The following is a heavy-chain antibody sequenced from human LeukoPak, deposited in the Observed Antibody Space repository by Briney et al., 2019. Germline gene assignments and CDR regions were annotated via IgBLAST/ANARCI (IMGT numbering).Heavy chain of an antibody. V-gene: IGHV4-39*01. CDR3: ARRGKMATINWFDP. CDR1: GDSISSSTNY. Sequence: PSETLSLTCTVSGDSISSSTNYWGWIRQPPGKGLEWIGSIYYSGTANYNPSLKSRVTISADTSKNQFSLKLTSVTAADTAAYYCARRGKMATINWFDPWGQGTLVTVSS. CDR2: IYYSGTA. J-gene: IGHJ5*02. D-gene: IGHD5-24*01.